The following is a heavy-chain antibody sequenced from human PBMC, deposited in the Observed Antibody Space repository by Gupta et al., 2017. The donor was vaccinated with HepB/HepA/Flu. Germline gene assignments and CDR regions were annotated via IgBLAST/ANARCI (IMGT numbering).Heavy chain of an antibody. J-gene: IGHJ5*02. V-gene: IGHV3-74*03. Sequence: EMQLVESGGGLVRSGGSLRLSCRASGFSFSVSWMHWVRQVPGRGLEWVSLITSDATITTYADSVKGRFTISRDNAKNTVYLHMDNLRVEDSALYFCAKDFFYNLEAWGQGALVTVSS. CDR1: GFSFSVSW. CDR3: AKDFFYNLEA. CDR2: ITSDATIT. D-gene: IGHD3-10*01.